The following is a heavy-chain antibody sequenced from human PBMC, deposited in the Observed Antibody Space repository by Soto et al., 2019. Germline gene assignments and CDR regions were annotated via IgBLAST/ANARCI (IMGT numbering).Heavy chain of an antibody. D-gene: IGHD3-3*01. CDR1: GGSISSSSYY. J-gene: IGHJ4*02. CDR2: IYYSGST. Sequence: PSETLSLTCTVSGGSISSSSYYWGWIRQPPGKGLEWIGSIYYSGSTYYNPSLKSRVTISVDTSKNQFSLKLSSVTAADTAVYYCASNDENTYYDFWSRYFSGPFSYSGQATLVTVSS. V-gene: IGHV4-39*01. CDR3: ASNDENTYYDFWSRYFSGPFSY.